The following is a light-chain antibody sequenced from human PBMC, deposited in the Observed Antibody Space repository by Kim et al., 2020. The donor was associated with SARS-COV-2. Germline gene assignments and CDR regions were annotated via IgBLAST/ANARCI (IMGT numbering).Light chain of an antibody. CDR3: QQYNNWPQT. CDR2: GAS. CDR1: QSVSSN. V-gene: IGKV3-15*01. Sequence: VSPGERATLSCRASQSVSSNLAWYQQKPGQAPRLLIYGASTRATGIPARFSGSGSGTEFTLTISSLQSEDFAVYYCQQYNNWPQTFGQGTRLEIK. J-gene: IGKJ5*01.